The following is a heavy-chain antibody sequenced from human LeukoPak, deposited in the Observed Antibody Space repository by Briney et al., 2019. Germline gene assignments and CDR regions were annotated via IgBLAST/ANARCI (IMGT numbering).Heavy chain of an antibody. CDR2: INSDGSST. CDR3: AVIAAPVDAFDI. V-gene: IGHV3-74*01. D-gene: IGHD6-13*01. CDR1: GFTFSSYW. J-gene: IGHJ3*02. Sequence: LSGGSLRLSCAASGFTFSSYWMHWVRQAPGKGLVWVSRINSDGSSTSYAGSVKGRFTISRDNAKNTLYLQMNSLRAEDTAVYYCAVIAAPVDAFDIWGQGTMVTVSS.